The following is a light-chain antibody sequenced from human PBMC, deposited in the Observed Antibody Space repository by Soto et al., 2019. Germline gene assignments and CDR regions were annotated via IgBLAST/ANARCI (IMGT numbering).Light chain of an antibody. CDR3: QQYGSSPIP. Sequence: VLNLSPGTLSLSQGERATLSCRASQSVSSGYLAWYQQKPGQAPRLLIYGASSRATGIPDRFSGSGSGTDFTLTISRLEPEDFAVYYCQQYGSSPIPFGQVGLPEVK. V-gene: IGKV3-20*01. CDR1: QSVSSGY. CDR2: GAS. J-gene: IGKJ5*01.